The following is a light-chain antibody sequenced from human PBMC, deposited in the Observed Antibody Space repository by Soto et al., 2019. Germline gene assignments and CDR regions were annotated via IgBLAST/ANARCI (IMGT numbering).Light chain of an antibody. Sequence: DIQMTQSPSSLSASVGDRVTITCRASQTTNNYLNWYQQKPGKAPKLLIYAASSLQSGVPSRFSGSGSGTDFTLTITSLQPEDFATYYCQQSYTTPLTFGGGTKVDIK. CDR3: QQSYTTPLT. V-gene: IGKV1-39*01. J-gene: IGKJ4*01. CDR2: AAS. CDR1: QTTNNY.